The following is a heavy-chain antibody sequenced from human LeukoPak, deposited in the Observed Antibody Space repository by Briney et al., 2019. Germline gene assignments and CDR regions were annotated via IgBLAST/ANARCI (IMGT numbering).Heavy chain of an antibody. CDR3: ARVGYVDIVAQELSYFDY. D-gene: IGHD5-12*01. Sequence: SETLSLTCAVYGGSFSGYYWTWIRQPPGKGLEWIGEINHSGSTNYNSSLKSRVTISVDTSKNQFSLNLSSSTAADTAVYYCARVGYVDIVAQELSYFDYWGQGTLVTVSS. V-gene: IGHV4-34*01. CDR1: GGSFSGYY. CDR2: INHSGST. J-gene: IGHJ4*02.